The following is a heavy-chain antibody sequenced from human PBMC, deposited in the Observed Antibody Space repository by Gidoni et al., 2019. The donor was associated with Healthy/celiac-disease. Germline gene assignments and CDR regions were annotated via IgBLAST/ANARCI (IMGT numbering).Heavy chain of an antibody. V-gene: IGHV1-2*02. Sequence: QVQLVQSGAEVKKPGASVKVSCKASGYTFTGYYMHWVRQAPGQGLEWMGWINPNSGGTNDAQKFQGRVTMTRDTSISTAYMELSRLRSDDTAVYYCARWSGVVRAFDIWGQGTMVTVSS. CDR3: ARWSGVVRAFDI. CDR2: INPNSGGT. D-gene: IGHD3-3*01. J-gene: IGHJ3*02. CDR1: GYTFTGYY.